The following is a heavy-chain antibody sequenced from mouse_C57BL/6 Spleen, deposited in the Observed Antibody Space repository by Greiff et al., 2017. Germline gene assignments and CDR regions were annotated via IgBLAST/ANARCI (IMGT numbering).Heavy chain of an antibody. D-gene: IGHD3-3*01. CDR2: IDPSDSYT. CDR1: GYTFTSYW. J-gene: IGHJ2*01. V-gene: IGHV1-50*01. CDR3: ARRGDSPDY. Sequence: VKQSCKASGYTFTSYWMQWVKQRPGQGLEWIGEIDPSDSYTNYNQKFKGKATLTVDTSSSTAYMQLSSLTSEDSAVYYCARRGDSPDYWGQGTTLTVSS.